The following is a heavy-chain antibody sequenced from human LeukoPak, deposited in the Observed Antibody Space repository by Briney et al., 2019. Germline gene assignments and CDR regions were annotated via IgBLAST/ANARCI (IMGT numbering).Heavy chain of an antibody. J-gene: IGHJ6*02. CDR3: ARGRESYYYYGMDV. Sequence: PGGSLRLSCAASGFTFSDYYMSWIRQAPGKGLEWVSYISSSGSTIYCADSVKGRFTVSRDNAKNSLYLQMNSLRAEDTAVYYCARGRESYYYYGMDVWGQGTTVTVSS. V-gene: IGHV3-11*01. CDR1: GFTFSDYY. D-gene: IGHD1-26*01. CDR2: ISSSGSTI.